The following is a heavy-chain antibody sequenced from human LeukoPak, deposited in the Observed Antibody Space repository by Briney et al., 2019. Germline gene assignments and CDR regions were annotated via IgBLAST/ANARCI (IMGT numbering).Heavy chain of an antibody. CDR1: GGTFSSYA. CDR2: IIPIFGTA. D-gene: IGHD4-23*01. CDR3: ASYGTDYGGSHFDY. Sequence: SVKVSCKASGGTFSSYAISWVRQAPGQGLEWMGGIIPIFGTANYAQKFEGRVTITADESTSTAYMELSSLRSEDTAVYYCASYGTDYGGSHFDYWGQGTLVTVSS. J-gene: IGHJ4*02. V-gene: IGHV1-69*13.